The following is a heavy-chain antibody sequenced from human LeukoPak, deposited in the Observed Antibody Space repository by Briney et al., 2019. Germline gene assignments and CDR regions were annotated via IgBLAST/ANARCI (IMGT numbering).Heavy chain of an antibody. D-gene: IGHD3-10*01. CDR1: GFTFSSYA. V-gene: IGHV3-64*01. Sequence: GGSLRLSCAASGFTFSSYAMHWVRQAPGKGLEYVSAISSNGGSTYYANSVKGRFTISRDNSKNTLYLQMGSLRAEDMAVYYCARSFWGITPFDYWGQGTLVTVSS. CDR2: ISSNGGST. CDR3: ARSFWGITPFDY. J-gene: IGHJ4*02.